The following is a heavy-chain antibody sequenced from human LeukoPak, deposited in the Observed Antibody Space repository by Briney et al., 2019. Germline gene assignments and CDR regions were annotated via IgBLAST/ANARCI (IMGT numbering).Heavy chain of an antibody. CDR3: ARHLLRAAAAPFDY. V-gene: IGHV4-59*01. Sequence: SETLSLTCTVSNGSISGYYWSWIRQSPGKGLECIGYISYIGSTNYKPSLTSRVTISVDTSKQQFSLNLSSVTAADTAVYYCARHLLRAAAAPFDYWGQGTLVTVSS. D-gene: IGHD6-13*01. J-gene: IGHJ4*02. CDR1: NGSISGYY. CDR2: ISYIGST.